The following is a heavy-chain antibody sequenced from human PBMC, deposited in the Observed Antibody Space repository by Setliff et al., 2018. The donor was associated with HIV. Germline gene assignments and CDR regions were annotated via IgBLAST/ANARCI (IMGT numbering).Heavy chain of an antibody. CDR3: VADPSISMVRGLILGSTFDI. D-gene: IGHD3-10*01. Sequence: ASVKVSCKASGYTFTSYAMHWVRQAPGQRLEWMGWINAGNGNTKYSQKFQGRVTITRDTSASTAYMELSSLRSDDTAVYYCVADPSISMVRGLILGSTFDIWGQGTMVTVSS. CDR2: INAGNGNT. J-gene: IGHJ3*02. V-gene: IGHV1-3*01. CDR1: GYTFTSYA.